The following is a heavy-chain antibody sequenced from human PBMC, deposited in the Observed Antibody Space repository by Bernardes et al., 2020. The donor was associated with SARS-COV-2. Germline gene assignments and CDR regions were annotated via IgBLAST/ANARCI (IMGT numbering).Heavy chain of an antibody. CDR1: RFTLSNYA. D-gene: IGHD3-10*01. Sequence: GGSLRLSCTSSRFTLSNYAMNWVRRTPEKGLEWVSLLRRDAESAHYLDSVRGRFTTFRDNSKNTLYLQMNSLRADDTAVYYCARANRGNYYYGMDVWGQGTTVTVSS. CDR3: ARANRGNYYYGMDV. V-gene: IGHV3-23*01. CDR2: LRRDAESA. J-gene: IGHJ6*02.